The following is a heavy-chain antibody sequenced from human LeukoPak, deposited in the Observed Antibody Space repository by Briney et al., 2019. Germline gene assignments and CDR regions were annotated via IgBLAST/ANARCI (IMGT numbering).Heavy chain of an antibody. V-gene: IGHV5-51*01. CDR2: IYPGDSST. J-gene: IGHJ4*02. Sequence: GESLKISCKGSGYSFPNYWIGWVRQMPGKGLEWMGIIYPGDSSTTYSPSFQGQVTISADKSISTAYLQWSSLKASDTAMYYCARSSSSGYLLADFDYWGQGPLVTVSS. CDR3: ARSSSSGYLLADFDY. D-gene: IGHD3-22*01. CDR1: GYSFPNYW.